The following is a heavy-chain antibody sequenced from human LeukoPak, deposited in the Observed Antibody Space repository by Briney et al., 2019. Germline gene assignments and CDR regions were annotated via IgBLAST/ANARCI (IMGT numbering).Heavy chain of an antibody. CDR3: VRGIRYFDWLPRVLDY. Sequence: GRSLRLSCAASGFTFSSYAMHWVRQAPGKGLEWVAVISYDGSNKYYADSVKGRFTISRDNFKNTLYLQMNSLRAEDTAVYYCVRGIRYFDWLPRVLDYWGQGTLVTVSS. V-gene: IGHV3-30*04. CDR2: ISYDGSNK. CDR1: GFTFSSYA. J-gene: IGHJ4*02. D-gene: IGHD3-9*01.